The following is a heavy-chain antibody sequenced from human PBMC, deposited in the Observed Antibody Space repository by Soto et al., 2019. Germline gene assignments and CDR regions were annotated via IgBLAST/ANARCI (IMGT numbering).Heavy chain of an antibody. CDR2: IYPGDSDT. Sequence: GESLKISCKGSGYSFTSYWIGWVRQMPGKGLESMGIIYPGDSDTRYSPSFQGQVTISADKSISTAYLQWSSLKAADTAVYYCARLTLRYSYGSYYYYYGMDVWGQGTTVTVSS. J-gene: IGHJ6*02. V-gene: IGHV5-51*01. D-gene: IGHD5-18*01. CDR1: GYSFTSYW. CDR3: ARLTLRYSYGSYYYYYGMDV.